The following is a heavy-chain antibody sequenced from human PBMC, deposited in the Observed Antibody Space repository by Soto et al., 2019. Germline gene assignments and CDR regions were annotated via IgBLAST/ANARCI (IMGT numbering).Heavy chain of an antibody. CDR2: IYPGDSDI. V-gene: IGHV5-51*01. D-gene: IGHD6-13*01. CDR1: GFNFPTFW. J-gene: IGHJ5*02. CDR3: ARAGYSSSRYHWIDP. Sequence: GESLKISCKHSGFNFPTFWIAWVRQMPGKGLEWMGIIYPGDSDIRYSPSFQGQVTISADKSISTAYLQWSSLKASDTAMYFCARAGYSSSRYHWIDPWGQGTLVTVSS.